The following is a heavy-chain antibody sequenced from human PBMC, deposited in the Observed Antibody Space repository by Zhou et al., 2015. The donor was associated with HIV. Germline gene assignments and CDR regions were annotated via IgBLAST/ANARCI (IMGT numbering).Heavy chain of an antibody. Sequence: EVQLVESGGGLVKPGGSLRLSCAASEFSGFTFSDAWMSWVRQAPGKGLEWVGRIKKKIDGGTTDHAAPVKGRFTISRDDSKNTLYLQMNSLKTEDTAVYYCTTDRSPIFGSLIIYHYYMDVWGKGTTVTVSS. CDR2: IKKKIDGGTT. D-gene: IGHD3-3*01. CDR3: TTDRSPIFGSLIIYHYYMDV. CDR1: EFSGFTFSDAW. V-gene: IGHV3-15*01. J-gene: IGHJ6*03.